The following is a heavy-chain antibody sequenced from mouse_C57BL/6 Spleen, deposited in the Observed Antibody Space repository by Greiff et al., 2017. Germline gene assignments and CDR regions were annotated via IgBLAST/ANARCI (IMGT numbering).Heavy chain of an antibody. J-gene: IGHJ2*01. Sequence: VQLQQPGAELVKPGASVKLSCKASGYTFTSYWMQWVKQRPGQGLEWIGEIDPSDSYTNYNQKFKGKATLTVDTSSSTAYMQLSSLTSEDSAVYCCARSGLLFFDYWGEGTTLTVSS. V-gene: IGHV1-50*01. CDR2: IDPSDSYT. D-gene: IGHD1-1*01. CDR1: GYTFTSYW. CDR3: ARSGLLFFDY.